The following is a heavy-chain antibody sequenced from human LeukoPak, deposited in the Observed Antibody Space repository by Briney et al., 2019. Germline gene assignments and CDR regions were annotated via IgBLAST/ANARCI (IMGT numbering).Heavy chain of an antibody. V-gene: IGHV3-30*02. CDR3: AKMPNYYGSGSSYMDV. J-gene: IGHJ6*03. CDR2: IRYDGSNK. CDR1: GFTFSSYG. D-gene: IGHD3-10*01. Sequence: GGSLRLSCAASGFTFSSYGMHWVRQAPGKGLEWVAFIRYDGSNKYYADSVKGRFTISRDNSKNTLYLQMNSLRAEDTAVYYCAKMPNYYGSGSSYMDVWGKGTTVTISS.